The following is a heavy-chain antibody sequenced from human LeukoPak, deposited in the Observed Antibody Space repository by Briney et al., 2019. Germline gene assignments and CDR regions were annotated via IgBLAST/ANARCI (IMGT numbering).Heavy chain of an antibody. CDR1: GFTVSSNY. Sequence: GGSLRLSCAASGFTVSSNYMSWVRQAPGKGLEWVSVIYSAGNTYYADPVQGRFTMSRENPENTLYLQMNSLRAEDTAVYYCARAHDRGYYYGFDYWGQGTLVTVSS. D-gene: IGHD3-22*01. CDR3: ARAHDRGYYYGFDY. J-gene: IGHJ4*02. V-gene: IGHV3-66*01. CDR2: IYSAGNT.